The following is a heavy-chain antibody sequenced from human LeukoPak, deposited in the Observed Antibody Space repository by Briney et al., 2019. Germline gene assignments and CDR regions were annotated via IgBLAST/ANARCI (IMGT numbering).Heavy chain of an antibody. D-gene: IGHD6-19*01. J-gene: IGHJ4*02. CDR2: IWYDGSNK. Sequence: PGRSLRLSCAASGFTFSSYGMHWVRQAPGKGRKWVAVIWYDGSNKYYADSVKGRFTISRDNSKNTPYLQMNSLRAEDTAVYYCALGRVAGTFDYWGQGTLVTVSS. CDR3: ALGRVAGTFDY. V-gene: IGHV3-33*01. CDR1: GFTFSSYG.